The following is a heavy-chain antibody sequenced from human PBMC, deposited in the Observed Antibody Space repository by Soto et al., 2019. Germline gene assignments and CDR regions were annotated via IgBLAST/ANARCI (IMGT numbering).Heavy chain of an antibody. CDR1: GFTFSSYA. J-gene: IGHJ6*02. CDR3: ARDMSGGTYNYYYGMDV. Sequence: GGSLRLSCAASGFTFSSYAVTWVRQAPGRGLEWVSAISGTGSPTYYADSVKGRFTISRDNSKNTLYLQMNSLRADDTAVYYCARDMSGGTYNYYYGMDVWGQGTTVTVSS. V-gene: IGHV3-23*01. CDR2: ISGTGSPT. D-gene: IGHD1-26*01.